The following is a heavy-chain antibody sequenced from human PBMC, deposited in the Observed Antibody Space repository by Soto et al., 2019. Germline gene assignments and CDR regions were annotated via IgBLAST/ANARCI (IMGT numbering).Heavy chain of an antibody. Sequence: ASVKVSCKASGYTFTTYYMHWVRQAPGQGPEWMGVIKPSGGTTTYAQNFQGRVTMTRDTSTSTVYMELSSLRSEDTAVYYCASEGNVYYGMDVWGQGTTVTVSS. CDR1: GYTFTTYY. CDR2: IKPSGGTT. J-gene: IGHJ6*02. V-gene: IGHV1-46*01. CDR3: ASEGNVYYGMDV.